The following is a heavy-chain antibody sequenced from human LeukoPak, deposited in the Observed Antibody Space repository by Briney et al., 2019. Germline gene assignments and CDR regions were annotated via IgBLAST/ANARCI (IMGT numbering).Heavy chain of an antibody. D-gene: IGHD1-1*01. CDR2: INTDTRNP. V-gene: IGHV7-4-1*02. CDR3: ARGSMGRQPENVY. Sequence: ASVKVSCKASGYTFTTYAINWVRQAPGQGLEWVGWINTDTRNPTYAQGFTGRFVFSLDTSVSTAYLQISSLKAEDTAVYYCARGSMGRQPENVYWGQGTLVTVSS. J-gene: IGHJ4*02. CDR1: GYTFTTYA.